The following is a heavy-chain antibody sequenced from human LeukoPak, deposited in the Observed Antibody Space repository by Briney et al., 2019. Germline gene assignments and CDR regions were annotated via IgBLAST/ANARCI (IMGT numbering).Heavy chain of an antibody. Sequence: GGSLRLSCAASGFTVNSNYMSWIRQAPGKGLEWVSMIYGDDTTYYADSVKGRFTISRDNSKNTLHLQMNSLRAEDTAVYYCAGSPDDYGGSPPDYWGQGTLVTVSS. CDR1: GFTVNSNY. D-gene: IGHD4-23*01. J-gene: IGHJ4*02. CDR3: AGSPDDYGGSPPDY. V-gene: IGHV3-53*01. CDR2: IYGDDTT.